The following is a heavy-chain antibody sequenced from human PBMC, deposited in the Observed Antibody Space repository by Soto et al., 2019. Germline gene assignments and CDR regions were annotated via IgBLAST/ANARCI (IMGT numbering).Heavy chain of an antibody. J-gene: IGHJ6*02. Sequence: PSETLSLTCTVSGGSISSYYWSWIRQPAGKGLEWIGRIYTSGSTNYNPSLKSRVTMSVDTSKNPFSLKLSSVTAADTAVYYCARGGYDFWSGYYTGYYYGMDVWGQGTTVTVSS. D-gene: IGHD3-3*01. CDR3: ARGGYDFWSGYYTGYYYGMDV. CDR2: IYTSGST. V-gene: IGHV4-4*07. CDR1: GGSISSYY.